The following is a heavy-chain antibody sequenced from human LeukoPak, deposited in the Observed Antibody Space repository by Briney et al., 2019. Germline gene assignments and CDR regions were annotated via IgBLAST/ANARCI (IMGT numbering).Heavy chain of an antibody. J-gene: IGHJ4*02. Sequence: ASVKVSCKASGYTSTTYGISWVRQAPGQGLEWMGWTYNSYTHYAQTLRDRLTMTTYTSTSTSYMELRSLRSDDTAAYYCARALAQGGSFDLYYFDSWGQGSLVTVSS. D-gene: IGHD3-9*01. V-gene: IGHV1-18*01. CDR3: ARALAQGGSFDLYYFDS. CDR1: GYTSTTYG. CDR2: TYNSYT.